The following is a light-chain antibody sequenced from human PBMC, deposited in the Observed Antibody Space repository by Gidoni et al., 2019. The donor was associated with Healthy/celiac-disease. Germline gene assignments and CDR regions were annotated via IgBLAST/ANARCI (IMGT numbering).Light chain of an antibody. CDR1: QSVSSN. J-gene: IGKJ1*01. V-gene: IGKV3-15*01. Sequence: EIVMTQSPATLSVSPVERATLSCRASQSVSSNLAWYQQKPGQAPRLLIYGASTRATGIPARFSGSGSGTEFTLTISSLQSEDSAVYYCQQYNNWPRTFGQGTKVEIK. CDR3: QQYNNWPRT. CDR2: GAS.